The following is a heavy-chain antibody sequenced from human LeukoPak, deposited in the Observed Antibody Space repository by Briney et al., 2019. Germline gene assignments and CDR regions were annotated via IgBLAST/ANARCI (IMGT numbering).Heavy chain of an antibody. CDR1: GFTVSSYW. V-gene: IGHV3-7*01. D-gene: IGHD6-13*01. J-gene: IGHJ6*03. CDR2: IKQDGSEK. CDR3: AARYSSSWYVPYNYMDV. Sequence: GGSLRLSCAASGFTVSSYWMSWVRQAPGKGLEWAANIKQDGSEKYYVDSVKGRFTISRDNAKNSLYLQMNSLRAEDTAVYYCAARYSSSWYVPYNYMDVWGKGTTVTVSS.